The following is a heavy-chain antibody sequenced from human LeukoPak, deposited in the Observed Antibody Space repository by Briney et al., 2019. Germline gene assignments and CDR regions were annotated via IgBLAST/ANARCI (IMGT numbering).Heavy chain of an antibody. CDR1: GGSISSYY. J-gene: IGHJ4*02. D-gene: IGHD3-22*01. CDR2: IYYSGST. Sequence: SETLSLTCAVSGGSISSYYWSWIRQPPGKGLEWIGYIYYSGSTNYNPSLKSRVTISVDTSKNQFSLKLSSLTAADTAVDYCASSKGFGSSGYSDYWGQGTLVTVSS. CDR3: ASSKGFGSSGYSDY. V-gene: IGHV4-59*01.